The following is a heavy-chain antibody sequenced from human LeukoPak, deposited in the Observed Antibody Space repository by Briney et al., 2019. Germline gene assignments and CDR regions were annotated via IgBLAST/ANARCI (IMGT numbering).Heavy chain of an antibody. CDR3: ARDPLSTFFGVLIFNAIDF. Sequence: GGPLRLSCAASGFTFRRSWMSWVRQAPGKALEWVANIKQEGSVKYYVDSVKGRSTISRDNARNSVYLQMNSLSAEDTAVYYCARDPLSTFFGVLIFNAIDFWGQGTLVAVSS. D-gene: IGHD3-3*01. CDR2: IKQEGSVK. V-gene: IGHV3-7*01. J-gene: IGHJ4*02. CDR1: GFTFRRSW.